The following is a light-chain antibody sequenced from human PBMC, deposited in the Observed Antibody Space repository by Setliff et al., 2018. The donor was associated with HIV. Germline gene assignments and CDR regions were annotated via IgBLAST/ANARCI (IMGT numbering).Light chain of an antibody. J-gene: IGKJ4*01. CDR1: QSISTY. V-gene: IGKV1-39*01. Sequence: DIQMTQSPSSLSASLGDGVTLTCRASQSISTYLNWYQHKPGKAPKLLIYAASSLQSGVPSRFGASGSGTDFTLTISSLQPEDFATYYCQQTYNTPHTFGGGTKVDIK. CDR3: QQTYNTPHT. CDR2: AAS.